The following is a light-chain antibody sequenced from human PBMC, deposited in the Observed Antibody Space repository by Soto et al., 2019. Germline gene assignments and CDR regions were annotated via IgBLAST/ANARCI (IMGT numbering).Light chain of an antibody. CDR2: DAS. Sequence: EFVLTQSPGALSLSPGERATLSCRASHTVRNNYLAWYQQKPGQAPKLLIYDASSRATGIPDRFSGGGSGTDFILAISRLEPEDFAVYYCQQFSSYPLTLGGGTKVEIK. CDR3: QQFSSYPLT. CDR1: HTVRNNY. V-gene: IGKV3-20*01. J-gene: IGKJ4*01.